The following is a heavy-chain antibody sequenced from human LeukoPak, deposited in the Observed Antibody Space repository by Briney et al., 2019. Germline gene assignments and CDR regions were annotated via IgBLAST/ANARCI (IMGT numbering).Heavy chain of an antibody. D-gene: IGHD3-22*01. CDR1: GFTFSSYA. V-gene: IGHV3-21*05. CDR3: ARESLSGGITMIVAGDFDI. J-gene: IGHJ3*02. Sequence: PGRSLRLSCAASGFTFSSYAIHWVRQAPGKGLEWVSYISISSSYTNYADSVKGRFTISRDNAKNSLYLQMNSLRAEDTAVYYCARESLSGGITMIVAGDFDIWGQGTMVTVSS. CDR2: ISISSSYT.